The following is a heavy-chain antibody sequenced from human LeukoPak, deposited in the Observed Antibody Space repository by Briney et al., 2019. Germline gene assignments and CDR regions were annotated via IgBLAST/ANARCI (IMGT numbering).Heavy chain of an antibody. CDR1: GYTFTGYY. CDR2: LNPNSGDT. Sequence: ASVTVSFKASGYTFTGYYMHWVRQAPGQGLEWMGWLNPNSGDTNYALKFQGRVTMSRDRSISTVYMELSRLKSDDTALYYCARGRDEIDFWGQGTLVTVSS. CDR3: ARGRDEIDF. D-gene: IGHD3-10*01. V-gene: IGHV1-2*02. J-gene: IGHJ4*02.